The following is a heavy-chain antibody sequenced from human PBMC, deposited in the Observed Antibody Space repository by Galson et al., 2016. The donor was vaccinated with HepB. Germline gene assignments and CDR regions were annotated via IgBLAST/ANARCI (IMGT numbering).Heavy chain of an antibody. Sequence: PALVKPTQTLTLTCTFSGFSLSTNGVGVGWIRQPPGKAPEWVALIHWDDDKRYSPSLKNRLTITKDTSKNQVVLTMTNMDPVDTATYFCAHKPPTAVGGTFCFDHWGQGTLVTVSS. J-gene: IGHJ4*02. CDR1: GFSLSTNGVG. CDR2: IHWDDDK. CDR3: AHKPPTAVGGTFCFDH. V-gene: IGHV2-5*02. D-gene: IGHD3-16*01.